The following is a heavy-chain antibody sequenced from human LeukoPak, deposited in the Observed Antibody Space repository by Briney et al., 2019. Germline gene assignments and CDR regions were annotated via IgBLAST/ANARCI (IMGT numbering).Heavy chain of an antibody. CDR2: IYYSGST. CDR1: GGSISSYY. Sequence: PSETLSLTCTVSGGSISSYYWSWIRQPPGKGLEWIGYIYYSGSTNYNPSLKSRVTISVDTSKNQFSLKLSSVTAADTAVYYCARGPGMVRGVRFDYWGQGTLVTVSS. V-gene: IGHV4-59*01. D-gene: IGHD3-10*01. J-gene: IGHJ4*02. CDR3: ARGPGMVRGVRFDY.